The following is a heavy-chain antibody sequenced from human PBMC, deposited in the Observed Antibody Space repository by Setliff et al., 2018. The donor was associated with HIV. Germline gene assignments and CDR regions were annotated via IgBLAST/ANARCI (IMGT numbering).Heavy chain of an antibody. V-gene: IGHV4-38-2*02. D-gene: IGHD2-8*01. CDR2: IYLSGST. CDR1: GYSISSGFY. CDR3: ARDAPTVYANGWFDP. Sequence: SETLSLTCAVSGYSISSGFYWGWIRQPPGKGLEWIGSIYLSGSTYYNPSLRSRVTISVDTSKNQFSLKLSSVTAADTAVYYCARDAPTVYANGWFDPWGQETLVTVSS. J-gene: IGHJ5*02.